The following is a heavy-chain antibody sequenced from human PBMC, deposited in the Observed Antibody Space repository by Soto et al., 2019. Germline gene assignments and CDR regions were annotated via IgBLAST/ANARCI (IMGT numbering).Heavy chain of an antibody. CDR1: GYTFTSYD. CDR3: AGCGPGHDAFDI. CDR2: MNPNSGNT. D-gene: IGHD2-15*01. J-gene: IGHJ3*02. Sequence: QVQLVQSGAEVKKPGASVKVSCKASGYTFTSYDINWVRQATGQGLEWMGWMNPNSGNTGYAQKFQGRVSMFWIPSITTAYQEVSSLRSEDRAVYYCAGCGPGHDAFDIWGHGTMVTVSS. V-gene: IGHV1-8*01.